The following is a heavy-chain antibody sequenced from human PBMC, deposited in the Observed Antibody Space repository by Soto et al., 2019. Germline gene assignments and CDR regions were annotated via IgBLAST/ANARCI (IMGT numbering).Heavy chain of an antibody. CDR3: ARDMSGGTYNYYYGMDV. J-gene: IGHJ6*02. CDR1: GGSITSSGYY. Sequence: SETLSLTCSVSGGSITSSGYYWGWIRQPPGKGLEWIGNIYYSGSTYYNPSLKSRVTISVDTSKNQFSLKLSSVTAADTAVYYCARDMSGGTYNYYYGMDVWGQGTTVTVSS. V-gene: IGHV4-39*02. D-gene: IGHD1-26*01. CDR2: IYYSGST.